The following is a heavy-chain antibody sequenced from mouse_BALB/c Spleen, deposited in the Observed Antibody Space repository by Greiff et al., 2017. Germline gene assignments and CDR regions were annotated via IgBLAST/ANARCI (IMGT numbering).Heavy chain of an antibody. CDR3: AALYDGYYPFAY. CDR2: ISYDGSN. Sequence: EVQRVESGPGLVKPSQSLSLTCSVTGYSITSGYYWYWIRQFPGNKLEWMGYISYDGSNNYNPSLKNRIPITRDTSKNQFFLKLNSVTTEDTATYYCAALYDGYYPFAYWGQGTLVTVSA. CDR1: GYSITSGYY. D-gene: IGHD2-3*01. V-gene: IGHV3-6*02. J-gene: IGHJ3*01.